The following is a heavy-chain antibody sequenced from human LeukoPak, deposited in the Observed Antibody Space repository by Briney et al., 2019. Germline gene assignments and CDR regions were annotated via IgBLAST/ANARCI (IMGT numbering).Heavy chain of an antibody. Sequence: KPSETLSLTCTVSGGPISSSYWSWIRQPPGKGLEWIGFIYYSGSTNYNPSLKSRVTISVDTSKNQFSLKLSSVTAADTAVYYCAREAATPPYYYYYGMDVWGQGTTVTVSS. V-gene: IGHV4-59*12. CDR2: IYYSGST. CDR1: GGPISSSY. J-gene: IGHJ6*02. D-gene: IGHD2-15*01. CDR3: AREAATPPYYYYYGMDV.